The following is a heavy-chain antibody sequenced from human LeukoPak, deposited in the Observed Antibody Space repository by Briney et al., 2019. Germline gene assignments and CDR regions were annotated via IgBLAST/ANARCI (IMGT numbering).Heavy chain of an antibody. CDR3: ASLAKYSSGWYYYYYGMDV. D-gene: IGHD6-19*01. Sequence: PSETLSLTCAVSGGSISSSNWWSWVCQPPGKGLEWIGEIYHSGSTNYNPSLKSRVTISVDKSKNQFSLKLSSVTAADTAVYYCASLAKYSSGWYYYYYGMDVWGKGTTVTVSS. CDR2: IYHSGST. CDR1: GGSISSSNW. V-gene: IGHV4-4*02. J-gene: IGHJ6*04.